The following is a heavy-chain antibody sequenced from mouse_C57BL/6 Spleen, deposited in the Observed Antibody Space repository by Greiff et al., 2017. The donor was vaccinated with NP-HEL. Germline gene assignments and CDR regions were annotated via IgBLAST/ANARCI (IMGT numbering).Heavy chain of an antibody. CDR2: INPGSGGT. J-gene: IGHJ4*01. D-gene: IGHD2-4*01. V-gene: IGHV1-54*01. CDR1: GYAFTNYL. Sequence: QVQLKQSGAELVRPGTSVKVSCKASGYAFTNYLIEWVKQRPGQGLEWIGVINPGSGGTNYNEKFKGKATLTADKSSSTAYMQLSSLTSEDSAVYFCARRYDYDRGMDYWGQGTSVTVSS. CDR3: ARRYDYDRGMDY.